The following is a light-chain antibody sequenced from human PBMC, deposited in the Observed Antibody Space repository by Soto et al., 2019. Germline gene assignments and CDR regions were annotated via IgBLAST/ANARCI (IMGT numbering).Light chain of an antibody. V-gene: IGKV1D-12*01. CDR3: QQGHSFPLT. CDR1: QGISNW. J-gene: IGKJ4*01. CDR2: AAS. Sequence: DIQMTQSPSSVSASVGDRVTITCRARQGISNWLAWYQQKPGEAPKLLISAASSLQSGVPSRLSGRGSGTDFTLTINSLLPEDFATYYCQQGHSFPLTFGGGTKVDIK.